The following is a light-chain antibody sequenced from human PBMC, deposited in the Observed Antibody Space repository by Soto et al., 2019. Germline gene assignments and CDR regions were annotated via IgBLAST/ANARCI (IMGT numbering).Light chain of an antibody. CDR2: GAS. CDR1: QSVSSSY. J-gene: IGKJ1*01. V-gene: IGKV3-20*01. Sequence: EIVLTQSPGTLSLSPVERATLSCMASQSVSSSYLAWYQQKPGQAPRLLIYGASSRATGIPDRFSGSGSGTDFTLTISRLEPEDFAVYYCQQYGSSLTWTVGQGTKVDIK. CDR3: QQYGSSLTWT.